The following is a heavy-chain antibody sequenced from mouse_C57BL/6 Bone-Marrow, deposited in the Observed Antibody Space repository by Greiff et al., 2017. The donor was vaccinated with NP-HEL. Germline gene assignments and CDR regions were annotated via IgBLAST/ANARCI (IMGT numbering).Heavy chain of an antibody. D-gene: IGHD2-3*01. Sequence: VQLQQPGAELVKPGASVKMSCKASGYTFTSYWITWVKQRPGQGLEWIGDIYPGSGSTNYNEKFKSKATLTVDTSSSTAYMQLSSLTSEDSAVYYWARMGDGYFYYAMDYLGQGTSVTVSS. CDR3: ARMGDGYFYYAMDY. CDR1: GYTFTSYW. J-gene: IGHJ4*01. V-gene: IGHV1-55*01. CDR2: IYPGSGST.